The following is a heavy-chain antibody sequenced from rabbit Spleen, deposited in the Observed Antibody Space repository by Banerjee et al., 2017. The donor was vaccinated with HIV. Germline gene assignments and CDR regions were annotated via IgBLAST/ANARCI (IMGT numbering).Heavy chain of an antibody. D-gene: IGHD8-1*01. J-gene: IGHJ4*01. CDR1: GFDFSDYHF. V-gene: IGHV1S40*01. CDR2: IYTGTSGST. Sequence: QSLEESGGDLVKPGASLTLTCTASGFDFSDYHFMCWVRQAPGKGLEWIACIYTGTSGSTYYAGWAKGRFTISKASSTTVTLQMASLTAADTATYFCARDSGSNDYTDVYFNLWGQGTLVTVS. CDR3: ARDSGSNDYTDVYFNL.